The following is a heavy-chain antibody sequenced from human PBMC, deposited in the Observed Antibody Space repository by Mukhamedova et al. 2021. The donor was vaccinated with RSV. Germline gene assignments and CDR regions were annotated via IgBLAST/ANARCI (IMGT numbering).Heavy chain of an antibody. Sequence: SSFGMHWVRQAPGKGLEWVAIIWYDGSNKYYADSVKGRFIISRDNSKNTLYLQLNSLRAEDTAVYYRARGMGAAALNFDYWGQG. CDR1: SSFG. J-gene: IGHJ4*02. V-gene: IGHV3-33*01. D-gene: IGHD2-15*01. CDR3: ARGMGAAALNFDY. CDR2: IWYDGSNK.